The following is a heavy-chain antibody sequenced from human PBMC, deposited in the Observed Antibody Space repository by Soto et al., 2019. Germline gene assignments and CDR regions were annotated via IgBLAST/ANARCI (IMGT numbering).Heavy chain of an antibody. CDR1: GYTFTSYA. CDR2: LNIGNGNT. CDR3: AREPRCGGRCYVHWFDA. J-gene: IGHJ5*02. V-gene: IGHV1-3*04. D-gene: IGHD2-15*01. Sequence: QVQLVQSGAEVKKPGASVKVSCKTSGYTFTSYAIHWVRQAPGQGLEWLGWLNIGNGNTQYSPKLHDRVTLTRDTSASTAYMALSSLRSEDTAVYYCAREPRCGGRCYVHWFDAWGQGTLVTVSS.